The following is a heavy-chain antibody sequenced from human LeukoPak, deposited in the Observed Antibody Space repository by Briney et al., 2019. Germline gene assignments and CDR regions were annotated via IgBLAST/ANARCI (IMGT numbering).Heavy chain of an antibody. J-gene: IGHJ4*02. Sequence: GGSLRLSCAASGFTFSSFGMSWVRQAPGQGLEWVAAISGGGRSTYYADSVKGRFTISRDNSKNTLYLQMNSLSAEDTAVYFCAKMENYESSGPSYFDYWGQGTLVTASS. D-gene: IGHD3-22*01. CDR3: AKMENYESSGPSYFDY. CDR2: ISGGGRST. CDR1: GFTFSSFG. V-gene: IGHV3-23*01.